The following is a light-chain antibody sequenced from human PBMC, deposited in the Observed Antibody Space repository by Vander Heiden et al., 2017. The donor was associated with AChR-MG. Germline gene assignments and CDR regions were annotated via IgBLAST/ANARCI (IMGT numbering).Light chain of an antibody. CDR1: SSNIGSNY. Sequence: QSVLTQPPSASATPGQRVTISCSGSSSNIGSNYVYCYQQLPGTAPKLLLFKNNQRPSGVPDRFSGSESGTSASLAISGLLSGCEAEYYCAACYDILWAPLFGGGTKLTVL. V-gene: IGLV1-47*01. CDR3: AACYDILWAPL. CDR2: KNN. J-gene: IGLJ2*01.